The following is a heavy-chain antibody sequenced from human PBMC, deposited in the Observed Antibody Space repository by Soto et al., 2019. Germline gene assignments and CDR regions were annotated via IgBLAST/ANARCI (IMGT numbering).Heavy chain of an antibody. V-gene: IGHV4-38-2*02. CDR1: GYSISSGYY. D-gene: IGHD3-3*01. CDR2: IYHSGST. CDR3: AREGDDVLRFLEWLSDGGRYFDY. J-gene: IGHJ4*02. Sequence: SATLSLTCAVSGYSISSGYYWGWIRQPPGKGLEWIGTIYHSGSTYYNPSLKSRVTISVDTSKNQFSLKLSSVTAADTAVYFCAREGDDVLRFLEWLSDGGRYFDYWGQGTLVTVS.